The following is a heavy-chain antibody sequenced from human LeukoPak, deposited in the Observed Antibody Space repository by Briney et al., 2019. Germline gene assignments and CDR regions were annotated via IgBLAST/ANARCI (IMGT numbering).Heavy chain of an antibody. CDR2: ISSSSTYI. CDR3: ARDHDEGFDY. J-gene: IGHJ4*02. Sequence: GGPLRLSCAASGFTFSSYSMDWVRQAPGKGLEWVSSISSSSTYIHYADSVKGRFTISRDNAKNSLYLQMNSLRAEDTAVYYCARDHDEGFDYWGQGTLLTVSS. D-gene: IGHD1-1*01. V-gene: IGHV3-21*01. CDR1: GFTFSSYS.